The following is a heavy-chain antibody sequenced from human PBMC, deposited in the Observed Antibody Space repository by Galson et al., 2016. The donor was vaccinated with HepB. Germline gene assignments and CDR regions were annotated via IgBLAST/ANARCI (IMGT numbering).Heavy chain of an antibody. CDR2: IYHRGLT. V-gene: IGHV4-30-2*01. D-gene: IGHD3-10*01. J-gene: IGHJ6*02. Sequence: TLSLTCTVSGGSISSGTHSWSWIRQPPGKGLEWIGYIYHRGLTYYTPSLKSRVAMSVDRFKNEFSLTLISLTAADTAVYFCARDGYGSGNPDYYAMDVWGQGITVIVSS. CDR3: ARDGYGSGNPDYYAMDV. CDR1: GGSISSGTHS.